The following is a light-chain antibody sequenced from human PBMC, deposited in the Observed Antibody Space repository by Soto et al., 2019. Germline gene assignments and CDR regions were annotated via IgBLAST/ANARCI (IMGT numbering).Light chain of an antibody. CDR1: QSVSNY. CDR2: DAY. CDR3: QQRSNWPIT. V-gene: IGKV3-11*01. J-gene: IGKJ5*01. Sequence: EIVLTQSPATLSLSPGERATLSCRASQSVSNYLAWYQQKPGQAPRLLIYDAYNKATDIPDRFGGGGSGTDFTLTIRSLEPEDFAVYYCQQRSNWPITFGQGTRLEI.